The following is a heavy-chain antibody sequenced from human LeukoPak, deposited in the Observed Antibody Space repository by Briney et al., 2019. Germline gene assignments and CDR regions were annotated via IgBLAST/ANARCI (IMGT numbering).Heavy chain of an antibody. D-gene: IGHD4-17*01. V-gene: IGHV1-2*02. J-gene: IGHJ4*02. CDR2: INPNSGGT. CDR3: ARGDDNGGYEAID. Sequence: ASVKVSCKASGYTFTGYYMHWVRQAPGQGLEWMGWINPNSGGTDYAQKFQGRVTMTRDTSISTAYMELSRLRSDDTAVYYCARGDDNGGYEAIDWGQGTLVTVSS. CDR1: GYTFTGYY.